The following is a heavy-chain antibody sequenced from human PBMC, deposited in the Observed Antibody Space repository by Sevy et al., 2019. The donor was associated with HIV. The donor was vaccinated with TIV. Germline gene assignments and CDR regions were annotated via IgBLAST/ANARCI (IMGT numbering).Heavy chain of an antibody. Sequence: GGSLRLSCAASGFTFSDQYMDWVRQAPGKGLEWVGRIRNKPKGYTTGYAASVKGRFTILRDDSKNSLFLQMKSLKTEDAAMYYCARDVGGRPYCDNWGQGTLVTVSS. CDR2: IRNKPKGYTT. CDR1: GFTFSDQY. CDR3: ARDVGGRPYCDN. D-gene: IGHD3-16*01. V-gene: IGHV3-72*01. J-gene: IGHJ4*02.